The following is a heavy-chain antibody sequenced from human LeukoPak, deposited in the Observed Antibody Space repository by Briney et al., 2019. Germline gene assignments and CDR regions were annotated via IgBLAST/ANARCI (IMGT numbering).Heavy chain of an antibody. CDR2: ISSSSTI. J-gene: IGHJ4*02. D-gene: IGHD7-27*01. CDR1: GFTFSSYS. CDR3: ARLLTGDRDY. Sequence: TGGSLRLSCAASGFTFSSYSMNWVRQAPGKGLEWVSYISSSSTIYYADSVKGRFTISRDNAKNSLYLQMNSLRDEDTAVYYCARLLTGDRDYWGRGTLVTVSS. V-gene: IGHV3-48*02.